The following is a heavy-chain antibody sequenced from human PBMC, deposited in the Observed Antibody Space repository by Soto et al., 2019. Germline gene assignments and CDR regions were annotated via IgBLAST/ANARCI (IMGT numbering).Heavy chain of an antibody. Sequence: GGSLRLSCAASGFTFSSSAMTWVRLAPGKGLEWVSGIDGGDDSTYYADSVRGHFTISRDKSKNTLYLQMNRLRVEDTAVYFCARVKDTGTGRGFFDSWGQGKLVTVSS. CDR2: IDGGDDST. CDR1: GFTFSSSA. V-gene: IGHV3-23*01. CDR3: ARVKDTGTGRGFFDS. J-gene: IGHJ4*02. D-gene: IGHD2-15*01.